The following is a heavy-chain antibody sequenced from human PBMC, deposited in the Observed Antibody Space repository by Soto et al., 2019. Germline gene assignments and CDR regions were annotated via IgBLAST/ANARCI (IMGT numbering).Heavy chain of an antibody. V-gene: IGHV4-4*02. CDR2: IYHSGST. Sequence: QVQLQESGPGLVKPSGTLSLTCAVSGGSISSTNWWSWVRQPPGKGLEWIGEIYHSGSTNYNPSLQSRVTISVDKSKNQFSLTLSSVTAADTAVYYCASLRADYYYYGMDVWGQGTTVTVSS. J-gene: IGHJ6*02. CDR1: GGSISSTNW. CDR3: ASLRADYYYYGMDV. D-gene: IGHD4-17*01.